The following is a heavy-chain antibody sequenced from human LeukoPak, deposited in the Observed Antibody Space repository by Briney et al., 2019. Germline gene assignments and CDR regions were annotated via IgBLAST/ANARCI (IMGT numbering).Heavy chain of an antibody. Sequence: SETLSLTCTVSGGSIRGFYWSWIRQPAGRGLEWIGRIYTCGGTNYNPSLKSRVTMSVDTSKNQFSLRLSSVTAADTAVYYCARGGGDYGDLANDYWGQGTLVTVS. J-gene: IGHJ4*02. CDR1: GGSIRGFY. V-gene: IGHV4-4*07. D-gene: IGHD4-17*01. CDR2: IYTCGGT. CDR3: ARGGGDYGDLANDY.